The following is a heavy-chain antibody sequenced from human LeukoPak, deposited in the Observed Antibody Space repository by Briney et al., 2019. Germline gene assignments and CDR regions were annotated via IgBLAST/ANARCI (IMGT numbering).Heavy chain of an antibody. CDR3: AREPYYASGSYYPT. CDR2: INSDGSST. V-gene: IGHV3-74*01. CDR1: GFTLSSYW. Sequence: GGSLRLSCAASGFTLSSYWMHWVRQAPGKGLVWVSRINSDGSSTSYADSVKGRFTIFRDNSKNMLYLQMNSLRAEDTAVYYCAREPYYASGSYYPTWGLGTTVTVSS. D-gene: IGHD3-10*01. J-gene: IGHJ3*01.